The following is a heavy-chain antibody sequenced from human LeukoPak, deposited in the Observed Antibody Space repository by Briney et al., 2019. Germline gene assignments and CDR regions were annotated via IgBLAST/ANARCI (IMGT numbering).Heavy chain of an antibody. CDR3: AKGLGEGTYYYDSSGPFDY. CDR2: ISGSGGST. J-gene: IGHJ4*02. D-gene: IGHD3-22*01. Sequence: SGGSLRLSCAASGFTFSSYAMSWVRQAPGEGLEWVSAISGSGGSTYYADSVKGRFTISRDNSKNTLYLQMNSLRAEDTAVYYCAKGLGEGTYYYDSSGPFDYWGQGTLVTVSS. V-gene: IGHV3-23*01. CDR1: GFTFSSYA.